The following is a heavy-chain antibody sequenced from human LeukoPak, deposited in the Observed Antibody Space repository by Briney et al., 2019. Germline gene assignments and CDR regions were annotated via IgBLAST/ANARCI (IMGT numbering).Heavy chain of an antibody. CDR2: IYTSGST. D-gene: IGHD4-11*01. V-gene: IGHV4-4*07. J-gene: IGHJ4*02. Sequence: SETLSLTCTVSVGSISSYYWSWIRQPAGEGLEWIGRIYTSGSTNSNPSHKSRVTMSVDTSKTQFSLKLSSVTAADTAVYYCATFQTTPDYWGQGTLVTVSS. CDR3: ATFQTTPDY. CDR1: VGSISSYY.